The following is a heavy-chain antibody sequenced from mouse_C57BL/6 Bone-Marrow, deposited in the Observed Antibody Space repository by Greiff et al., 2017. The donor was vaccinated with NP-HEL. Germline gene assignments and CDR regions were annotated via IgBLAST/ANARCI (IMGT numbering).Heavy chain of an antibody. V-gene: IGHV14-4*01. D-gene: IGHD4-1*01. CDR1: GFTIKDDY. CDR3: TNWGGLDY. J-gene: IGHJ2*01. CDR2: IDPENGDT. Sequence: EVQLQQSGAELVRPGASVKLSCTASGFTIKDDYMHWVKQRPEQGLEWIGWIDPENGDTEYASKFQGKATITADTSSNTAYLQLSSLTSEDTAVYYCTNWGGLDYWGQGTTLTVSS.